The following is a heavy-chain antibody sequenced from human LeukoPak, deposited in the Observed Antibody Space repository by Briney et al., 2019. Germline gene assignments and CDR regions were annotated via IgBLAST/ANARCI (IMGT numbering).Heavy chain of an antibody. CDR2: IYYTGST. V-gene: IGHV4-59*01. Sequence: SETLSLTCTVSGGSISSYYWSWIRQRPGKGLEWIGYIYYTGSTNHNPSLKSRVTISVDTSNNQFSLKLTSVTAADTTVYYCARGRGYFDYWGQGTLVTVSS. J-gene: IGHJ4*02. CDR3: ARGRGYFDY. CDR1: GGSISSYY. D-gene: IGHD3-16*01.